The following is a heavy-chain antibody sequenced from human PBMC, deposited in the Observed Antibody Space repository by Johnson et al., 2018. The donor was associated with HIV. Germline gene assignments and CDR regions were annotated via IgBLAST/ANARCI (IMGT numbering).Heavy chain of an antibody. CDR3: ARDPELDYFDNRAFDI. CDR1: GFIFSSYA. J-gene: IGHJ3*02. Sequence: VHLVESGGGVVQPGGSLRLSCAVSGFIFSSYAMHWVRQAPGKGLEYISTISSNGGSTYYANSVKGRFTISRDNSKNTLYLQMGSLRAEDTAVYYCARDPELDYFDNRAFDIWGQGTMVTVSS. V-gene: IGHV3-64*01. D-gene: IGHD3-22*01. CDR2: ISSNGGST.